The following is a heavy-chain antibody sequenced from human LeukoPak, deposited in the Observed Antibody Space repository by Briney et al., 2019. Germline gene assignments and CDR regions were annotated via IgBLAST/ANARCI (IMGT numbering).Heavy chain of an antibody. V-gene: IGHV3-21*01. D-gene: IGHD4-17*01. CDR1: GFTFSSYS. J-gene: IGHJ4*02. CDR3: AREGYDYGDYRTDY. Sequence: GGSLRLSCAASGFTFSSYSMNWVRQAPGKGLEWVSSISSSSSYIYYADSVKGRFTISRDNAKNSLYLQMNSLRAEDTAVYYCAREGYDYGDYRTDYWGQGTLVTVSS. CDR2: ISSSSSYI.